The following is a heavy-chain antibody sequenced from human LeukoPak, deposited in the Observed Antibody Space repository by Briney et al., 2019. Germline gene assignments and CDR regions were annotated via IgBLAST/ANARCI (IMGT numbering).Heavy chain of an antibody. D-gene: IGHD6-6*01. J-gene: IGHJ6*03. V-gene: IGHV3-43D*04. Sequence: GGSLRLSCAASGFTFDDYAMHWVRQAPGKGLEWVSLISWDGGSTYYADSVKGRFTISRDNSKNSLYLQMNSLGAEDTALYYCAKGREAYSGSGMDVWGKGTTVTVSS. CDR1: GFTFDDYA. CDR3: AKGREAYSGSGMDV. CDR2: ISWDGGST.